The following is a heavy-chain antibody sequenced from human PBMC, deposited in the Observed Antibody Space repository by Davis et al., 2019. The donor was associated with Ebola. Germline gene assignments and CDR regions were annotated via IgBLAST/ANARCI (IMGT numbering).Heavy chain of an antibody. V-gene: IGHV3-7*03. J-gene: IGHJ6*02. Sequence: GESLKISCAASGFTFRSYWMSWVRQAPGKGLEWVAKIKEDGSEKLEVDSVKGRFTISRDNAKDSLYLQMNSLRAEDTAMYYCARGSRNMDVWGQGTTVTVSS. CDR2: IKEDGSEK. CDR3: ARGSRNMDV. CDR1: GFTFRSYW.